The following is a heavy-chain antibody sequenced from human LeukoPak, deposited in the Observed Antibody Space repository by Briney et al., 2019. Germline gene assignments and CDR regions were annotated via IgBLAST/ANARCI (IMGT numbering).Heavy chain of an antibody. J-gene: IGHJ4*02. Sequence: GGSLRPSCAAAGFPFHNYWMTCVRQAPGKGLEWVANINQDENEKYHLDSVKGRFTISRDNAETSLFLQMTSLRVEDTAIYYCARGLYGSGRRSLMAHWGPGTLVAVSS. CDR3: ARGLYGSGRRSLMAH. V-gene: IGHV3-7*01. CDR2: INQDENEK. CDR1: GFPFHNYW. D-gene: IGHD3-10*01.